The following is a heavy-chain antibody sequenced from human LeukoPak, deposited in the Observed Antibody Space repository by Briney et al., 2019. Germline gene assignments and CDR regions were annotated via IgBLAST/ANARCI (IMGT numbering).Heavy chain of an antibody. J-gene: IGHJ4*02. CDR3: AKGGHLDD. Sequence: GGSLRLSCEASGFPFSTYWMSWARQAPGKGLEWVANMKADGSEKHYVDSVKGRFTISRDNAKNSLYLQMDSLRAEDTAVYYCAKGGHLDDWGQGTLVTVSS. CDR2: MKADGSEK. V-gene: IGHV3-7*01. CDR1: GFPFSTYW. D-gene: IGHD1-26*01.